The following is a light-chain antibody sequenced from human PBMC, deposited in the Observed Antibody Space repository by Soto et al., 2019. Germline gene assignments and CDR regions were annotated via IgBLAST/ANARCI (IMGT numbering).Light chain of an antibody. J-gene: IGKJ5*01. Sequence: EIVMTQSLATLSVSPGEIATLSCRASQSVSSYLAWYQQKPGQAPRLLIYDASNRATGIPARFSGSGSGTDFTLTISSLEPEDFAVYYCQQRSNGFGQGTRLEI. CDR3: QQRSNG. V-gene: IGKV3-11*01. CDR1: QSVSSY. CDR2: DAS.